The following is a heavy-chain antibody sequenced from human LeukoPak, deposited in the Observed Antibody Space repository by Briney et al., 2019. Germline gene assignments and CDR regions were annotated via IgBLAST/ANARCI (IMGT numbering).Heavy chain of an antibody. J-gene: IGHJ4*02. CDR3: ARHAENGYDRFDH. D-gene: IGHD5-12*01. V-gene: IGHV1-69*13. Sequence: SVKVSCKASGGTFSSYAISWVRQAPGQGLEWMGGIIPIFGTANYAQKFQGRVTITADESTSTAYMELSSLRSEDTAVYYCARHAENGYDRFDHWGPGTLVTVSS. CDR2: IIPIFGTA. CDR1: GGTFSSYA.